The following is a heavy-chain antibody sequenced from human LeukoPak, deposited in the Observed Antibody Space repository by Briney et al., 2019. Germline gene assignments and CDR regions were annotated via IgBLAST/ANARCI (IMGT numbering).Heavy chain of an antibody. CDR1: GFILSSYA. J-gene: IGHJ6*03. V-gene: IGHV3-23*01. CDR2: ISDSGGST. CDR3: ARDRRAAANNYMDV. D-gene: IGHD6-13*01. Sequence: GGSLRLSGAASGFILSSYAMTWVRQAPGKGLEWVSAISDSGGSTYYADSVKGRFAASRDNSKNTVYLQMNSLRAEDTAVYYCARDRRAAANNYMDVWGKGTTVTVSS.